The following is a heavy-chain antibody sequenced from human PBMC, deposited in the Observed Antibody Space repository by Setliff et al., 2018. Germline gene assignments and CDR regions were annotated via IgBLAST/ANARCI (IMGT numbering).Heavy chain of an antibody. Sequence: GESLKISCQGSGYTFSAYWIGWVRQAPGKGLEWVARSRNKDNSYTTEYAASVRGRFTISRDESKNSLYLQMSSLKIDDTAVYYCVRGRNGFDNWGQGTLVTVSS. D-gene: IGHD2-8*01. V-gene: IGHV3-72*01. J-gene: IGHJ4*02. CDR2: SRNKDNSYTT. CDR3: VRGRNGFDN. CDR1: GYTFSAYW.